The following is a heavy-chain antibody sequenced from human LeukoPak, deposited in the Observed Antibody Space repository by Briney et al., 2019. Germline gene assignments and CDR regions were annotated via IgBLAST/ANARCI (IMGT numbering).Heavy chain of an antibody. D-gene: IGHD3-3*01. Sequence: SVKVSCKASGYTFTSYGISGGRHAPGQGHECIVWISASDGNTNYAQTLRGRVTLTTDTSTSTSYMERRSLRSGAAPVYYCARAPYYDFWSVYYTGIGGGMRRTWFDLWGQGTLVSVSS. J-gene: IGHJ5*02. CDR2: ISASDGNT. CDR3: ARAPYYDFWSVYYTGIGGGMRRTWFDL. V-gene: IGHV1-18*01. CDR1: GYTFTSYG.